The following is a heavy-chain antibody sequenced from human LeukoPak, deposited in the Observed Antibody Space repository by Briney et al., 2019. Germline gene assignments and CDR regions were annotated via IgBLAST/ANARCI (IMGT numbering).Heavy chain of an antibody. CDR2: IIPIFGTA. CDR3: ARGGTYYYDSSGYSDY. Sequence: SVKVSCKASGGTFSSYAISWVRQAPGQGLEWMGGIIPIFGTANYAQKFQGRVTITADESTSTAYMELRSLRSDDTAVYYCARGGTYYYDSSGYSDYWGQGTLVTVSS. D-gene: IGHD3-22*01. J-gene: IGHJ4*02. V-gene: IGHV1-69*13. CDR1: GGTFSSYA.